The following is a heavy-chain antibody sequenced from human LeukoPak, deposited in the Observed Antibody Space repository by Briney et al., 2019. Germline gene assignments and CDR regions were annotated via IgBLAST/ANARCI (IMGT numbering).Heavy chain of an antibody. CDR1: GFTFSSYS. CDR3: AKDAWNSYFDY. D-gene: IGHD1-7*01. J-gene: IGHJ4*02. Sequence: GGSLRLSCAASGFTFSSYSMNWVRQAPGKGLEWVAFIRNDGSNNYYADSVKGRFTISRDNSKNTLYLQMNSLRAEDTAVYYCAKDAWNSYFDYWGQGTLVTVSS. V-gene: IGHV3-30*02. CDR2: IRNDGSNN.